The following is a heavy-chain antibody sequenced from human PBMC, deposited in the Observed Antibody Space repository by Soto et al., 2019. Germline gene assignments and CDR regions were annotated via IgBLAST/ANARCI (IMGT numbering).Heavy chain of an antibody. CDR2: ISYDGSGK. CDR3: ARDGQDAAMATVEIDY. Sequence: HVQLVESGGGVVQPGRSLRLSCAASGFTFNTFPMHWVRQPPGKGLEWVAAISYDGSGKYYADPVKGRFTISRDNSRNTLYLQMNSLIREDTAVFYCARDGQDAAMATVEIDYWGQGTLVSVSS. CDR1: GFTFNTFP. J-gene: IGHJ4*02. D-gene: IGHD5-18*01. V-gene: IGHV3-30-3*01.